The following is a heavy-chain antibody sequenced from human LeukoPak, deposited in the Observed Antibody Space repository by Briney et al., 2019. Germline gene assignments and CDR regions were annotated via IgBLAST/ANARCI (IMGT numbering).Heavy chain of an antibody. CDR3: AREHYYDSSGPDLDAFDI. CDR1: GDSVSSNSAA. D-gene: IGHD3-22*01. V-gene: IGHV6-1*01. CDR2: TYYRSKWYN. J-gene: IGHJ3*02. Sequence: SQTLSLTCAISGDSVSSNSAAWNWIRQSPSRGLEWLGRTYYRSKWYNDYAVSVRSRITINPDTSKNQFSLQLNSVTPEDTAVYYCAREHYYDSSGPDLDAFDIWGQGTMVTVSS.